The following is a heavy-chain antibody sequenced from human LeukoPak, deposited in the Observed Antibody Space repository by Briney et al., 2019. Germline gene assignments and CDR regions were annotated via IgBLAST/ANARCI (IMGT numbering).Heavy chain of an antibody. CDR3: ARMQYYFDTSDRPKHDAFDI. CDR2: IKQDGSEK. V-gene: IGHV3-7*01. J-gene: IGHJ3*02. Sequence: PGGSLRLSCAASGFTFSSYWMSWVRQAPGKGLEWVANIKQDGSEKYYVDSVKGRFTISRDNAKNSLYLQMNSLRAEDTAIYYCARMQYYFDTSDRPKHDAFDIWGQGTMVTFSS. D-gene: IGHD3-22*01. CDR1: GFTFSSYW.